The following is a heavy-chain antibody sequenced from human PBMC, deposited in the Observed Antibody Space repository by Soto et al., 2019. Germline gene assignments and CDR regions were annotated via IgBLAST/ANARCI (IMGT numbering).Heavy chain of an antibody. D-gene: IGHD3-9*01. CDR2: IKQDGSEK. Sequence: PGGSLRLSCAASGFTFSSYWMSWVRQAPGKGLEWVANIKQDGSEKYYAAPVKGRFTISRDDSKNTLYLQMNSLKTEDTAVYYCTNDILTGYSQSYWGQGTLVTVSS. V-gene: IGHV3-7*03. J-gene: IGHJ4*02. CDR1: GFTFSSYW. CDR3: TNDILTGYSQSY.